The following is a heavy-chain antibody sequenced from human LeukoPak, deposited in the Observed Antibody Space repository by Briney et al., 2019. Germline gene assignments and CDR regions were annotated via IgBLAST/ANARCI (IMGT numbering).Heavy chain of an antibody. CDR1: GYSFTNYW. Sequence: GESLKISCKGSGYSFTNYWISWVRQMPGKGLEWMGIIYPGDSDTRYSPSFQGQVTISADKSISTAYLQWSSLKASDTAMYYCARGRDGYSFGFDYWGQGTLVTVSS. CDR2: IYPGDSDT. D-gene: IGHD5-24*01. J-gene: IGHJ4*02. CDR3: ARGRDGYSFGFDY. V-gene: IGHV5-51*01.